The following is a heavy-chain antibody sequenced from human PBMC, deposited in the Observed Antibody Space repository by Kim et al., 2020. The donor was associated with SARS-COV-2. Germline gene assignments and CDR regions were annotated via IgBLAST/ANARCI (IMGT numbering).Heavy chain of an antibody. Sequence: GGSLRLSCVASGFTFNTYAMSWVRQAPGKGLEWVSGISGGGVNKYYADSVRGRFTISRDNSKNTLYLQMNSLRDEDTAVYYCAKMVIMVGYNYFCYYAMDVWGQGTTVTVSS. D-gene: IGHD2-21*01. CDR1: GFTFNTYA. J-gene: IGHJ6*02. V-gene: IGHV3-23*01. CDR3: AKMVIMVGYNYFCYYAMDV. CDR2: ISGGGVNK.